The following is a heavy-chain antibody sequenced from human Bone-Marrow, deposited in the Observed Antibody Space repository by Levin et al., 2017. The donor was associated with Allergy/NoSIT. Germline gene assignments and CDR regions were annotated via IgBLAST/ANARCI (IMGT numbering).Heavy chain of an antibody. CDR3: ARLGWGDAFDI. Sequence: PSETLSLTCTVSVGSISSSDYYWGWIRQPPGKGLEWIGNIYYSGSTHYNPSLQSRVTISVDTSKNQFSLKLTSVTAADTAFYYCARLGWGDAFDIWGQGTMVTVSS. CDR1: VGSISSSDYY. CDR2: IYYSGST. J-gene: IGHJ3*02. V-gene: IGHV4-39*01. D-gene: IGHD3-16*01.